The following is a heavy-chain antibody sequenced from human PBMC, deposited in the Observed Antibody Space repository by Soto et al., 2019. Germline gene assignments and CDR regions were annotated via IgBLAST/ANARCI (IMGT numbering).Heavy chain of an antibody. J-gene: IGHJ4*02. CDR3: ASVKLGYCSGGRCPRHYFDY. V-gene: IGHV1-69*06. Sequence: SVKVSCKSSGGTFSSYALSWVRQAPGQGLEWMGGIIPLFGTSNYAQKFQGRVTITADRSTSTAYMELSSLRSEDTAVYYCASVKLGYCSGGRCPRHYFDYWGQGTLVTVSS. CDR1: GGTFSSYA. D-gene: IGHD2-15*01. CDR2: IIPLFGTS.